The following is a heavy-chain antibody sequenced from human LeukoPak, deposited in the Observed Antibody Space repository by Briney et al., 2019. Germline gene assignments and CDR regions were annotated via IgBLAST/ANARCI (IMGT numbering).Heavy chain of an antibody. Sequence: PGGSLRLSCAASGFTFSNYGMNWVRQAPGKGLEWIGYIHYSGSTHYNPSLKSRVTISVDTSKNQVSLKLRSVTAADTAVYYCARTTEGYAGGPGYSYYYYMDVWGKGTTVTISS. CDR1: GFTFSNYG. CDR3: ARTTEGYAGGPGYSYYYYMDV. V-gene: IGHV4-59*01. J-gene: IGHJ6*03. D-gene: IGHD5-12*01. CDR2: IHYSGST.